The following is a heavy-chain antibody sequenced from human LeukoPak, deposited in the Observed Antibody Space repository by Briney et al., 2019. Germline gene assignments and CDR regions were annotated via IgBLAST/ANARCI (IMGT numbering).Heavy chain of an antibody. J-gene: IGHJ3*02. CDR1: GYTFTGYY. CDR3: ATDMSGYDFDAFDI. Sequence: ASVKVSCKASGYTFTGYYMHWVRQAPGKGLEWMGGFDPEDGETIYAQKFQGRVTMTEDTSTDTAYMELSSLRSEDTAVYYCATDMSGYDFDAFDIWGQGTMVTVSS. D-gene: IGHD5-12*01. V-gene: IGHV1-24*01. CDR2: FDPEDGET.